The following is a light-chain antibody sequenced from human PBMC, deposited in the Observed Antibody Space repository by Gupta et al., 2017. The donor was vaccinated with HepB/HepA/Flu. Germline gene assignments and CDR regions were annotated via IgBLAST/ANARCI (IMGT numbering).Light chain of an antibody. Sequence: EIVMTQSPATLSVSPGERVALSCRASHSVSNDVAWYQQIPGQPPRLLLYVASIRPTGIPSRFSFSGSGTELTLTISSLQSEDFAVYHWQQYHGRPLRWTFGQGTKVEIK. V-gene: IGKV3-15*01. CDR1: HSVSND. CDR2: VAS. J-gene: IGKJ1*01. CDR3: QQYHGRPLRWT.